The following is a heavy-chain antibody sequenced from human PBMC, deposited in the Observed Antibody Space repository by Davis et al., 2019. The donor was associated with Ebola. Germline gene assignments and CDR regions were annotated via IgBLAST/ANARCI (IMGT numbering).Heavy chain of an antibody. CDR3: ARDRSGLRSYGMDV. Sequence: GESLKISCVASGFTFRDYYMSWIRQAPGKGLEWVSYISGSGSTIYYADSVKGRFTISRDNAKNSLYLQMNSLRAEDTAVYYCARDRSGLRSYGMDVWGKGTTVTVSS. V-gene: IGHV3-11*04. J-gene: IGHJ6*04. CDR2: ISGSGSTI. D-gene: IGHD4-17*01. CDR1: GFTFRDYY.